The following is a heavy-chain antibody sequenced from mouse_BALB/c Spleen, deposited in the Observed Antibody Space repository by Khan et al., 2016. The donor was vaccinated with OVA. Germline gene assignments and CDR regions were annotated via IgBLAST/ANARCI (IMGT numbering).Heavy chain of an antibody. V-gene: IGHV3-2*02. CDR3: VRGRSY. CDR1: GYSITSDYA. J-gene: IGHJ3*01. Sequence: EVQLQESGPGLVKPSQSLSLTCTVTGYSITSDYAWNWIRQFPGNRLEWMGYINYSGSTSKKPSLKSRMSISRDTSKNQIFLQLNSETTEDTATYYCVRGRSYWGQGTLVTVSA. CDR2: INYSGST.